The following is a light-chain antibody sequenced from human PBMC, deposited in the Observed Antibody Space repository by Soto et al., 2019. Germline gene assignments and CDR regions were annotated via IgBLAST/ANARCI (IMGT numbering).Light chain of an antibody. CDR2: AAS. V-gene: IGKV1-9*01. CDR3: QQLKSYPRT. CDR1: QGISSY. Sequence: IQLTQSPSSLSASVGDRVTITCRASQGISSYLAWYQQKPGKAPKLLIYAASTLQSGVPSRFSGSGSGTDFTLTISSLQPEDFGTYYCQQLKSYPRTFGQGTKVEIK. J-gene: IGKJ1*01.